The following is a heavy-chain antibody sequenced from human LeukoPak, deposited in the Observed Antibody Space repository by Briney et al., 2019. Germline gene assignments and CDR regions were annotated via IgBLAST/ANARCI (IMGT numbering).Heavy chain of an antibody. CDR2: INPNSGGT. CDR1: GYTFTDYY. D-gene: IGHD1-1*01. CDR3: ARDDDFVDY. J-gene: IGHJ4*02. Sequence: ASVTVSFKASGYTFTDYYMHWVRQAPGQGLEWMGWINPNSGGTNYAQKFRGRVTMTRDTSNSTAYMDLSRLRSDDTAVYYCARDDDFVDYWGQGSLVTVSS. V-gene: IGHV1-2*02.